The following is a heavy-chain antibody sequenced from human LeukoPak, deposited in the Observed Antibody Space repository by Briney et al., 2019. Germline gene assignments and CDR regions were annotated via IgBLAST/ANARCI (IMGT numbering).Heavy chain of an antibody. CDR3: AKDSSRYSSSRFDY. V-gene: IGHV4-34*01. CDR1: GGSFSGYY. J-gene: IGHJ4*02. D-gene: IGHD6-13*01. Sequence: PSETLSLTCAVYGGSFSGYYWSWIRQPPGKGLEWIGEINHSGSTSYNPSLKSRVTISVDTSKNQFSLKLSSVTAADTAVYYCAKDSSRYSSSRFDYWGQGTLVTVSS. CDR2: INHSGST.